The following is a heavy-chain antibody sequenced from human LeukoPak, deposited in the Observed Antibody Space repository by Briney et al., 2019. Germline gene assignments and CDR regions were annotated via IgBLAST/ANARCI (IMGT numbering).Heavy chain of an antibody. CDR1: GFTFSSYA. D-gene: IGHD3-3*01. CDR3: AREGMAYDFWSGSDY. J-gene: IGHJ4*02. CDR2: ISGSGGST. V-gene: IGHV3-23*01. Sequence: GGSLRLSCAASGFTFSSYAMSWVRQAPGKGLEWVSAISGSGGSTYYADSVKGRFTISRDNAKNTLYLQMNSLRAEDTAVYYCAREGMAYDFWSGSDYWSQGTLVTVSS.